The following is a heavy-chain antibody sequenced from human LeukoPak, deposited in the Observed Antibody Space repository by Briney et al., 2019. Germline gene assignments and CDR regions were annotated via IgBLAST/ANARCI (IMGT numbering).Heavy chain of an antibody. CDR2: IYSNGNT. CDR3: ARGLVGLTPHAGVFQI. CDR1: GGSFSSSY. Sequence: SETLSLTCMVSGGSFSSSYWSWIRQPPGKGLEWIAYIYSNGNTNSNPSLKSRVTIAVDTSQSQFSLKLSSVTAADTAVYYCARGLVGLTPHAGVFQIWGQGTKVTVSS. V-gene: IGHV4-59*01. J-gene: IGHJ3*02. D-gene: IGHD1-26*01.